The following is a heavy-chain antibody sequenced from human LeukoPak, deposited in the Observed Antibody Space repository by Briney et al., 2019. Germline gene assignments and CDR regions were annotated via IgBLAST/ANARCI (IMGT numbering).Heavy chain of an antibody. J-gene: IGHJ1*01. CDR1: GYSFTIYD. CDR2: INVYKGNT. Sequence: ASVRVSCKASGYSFTIYDINWVRHAPGQGLEWMGWINVYKGNTNYAEKLQGRVTMTTDTSTSTAYMELRSPRSDDTAVYYCARGSREGYTSSWYPGEYFQHWGQGTLVTVSS. CDR3: ARGSREGYTSSWYPGEYFQH. V-gene: IGHV1-18*01. D-gene: IGHD6-13*01.